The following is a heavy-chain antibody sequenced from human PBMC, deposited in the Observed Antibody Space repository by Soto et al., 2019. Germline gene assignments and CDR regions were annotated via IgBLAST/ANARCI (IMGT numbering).Heavy chain of an antibody. CDR3: ARGGAGLYYYYYGMDV. J-gene: IGHJ6*02. Sequence: QVQLVQSGAEVKKPGASVKVSCKASGYTFTKYAISWMRQAPGQGLEWVGWISVYNGNTKYAENFQGRVTVTTDTSTTTAYMELRSLRSDDTAVYYCARGGAGLYYYYYGMDVWGQGTTVTVPS. CDR2: ISVYNGNT. D-gene: IGHD6-19*01. V-gene: IGHV1-18*01. CDR1: GYTFTKYA.